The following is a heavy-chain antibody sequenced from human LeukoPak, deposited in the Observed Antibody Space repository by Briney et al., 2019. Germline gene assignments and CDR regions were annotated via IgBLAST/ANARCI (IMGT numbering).Heavy chain of an antibody. CDR2: INHSGST. CDR1: GGSFSGYY. D-gene: IGHD1-14*01. CDR3: ARLTTGFDY. J-gene: IGHJ4*02. Sequence: SETLSLTCAVYGGSFSGYYWSWIRQPPGKGLEWIGEINHSGSTNYNLSLKSRVTISVDTSKNQFSLKLSSVTAADTAVYYCARLTTGFDYWGQGTLVTVSS. V-gene: IGHV4-34*01.